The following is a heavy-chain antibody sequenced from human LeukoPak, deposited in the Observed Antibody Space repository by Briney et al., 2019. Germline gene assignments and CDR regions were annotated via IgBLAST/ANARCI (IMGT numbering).Heavy chain of an antibody. J-gene: IGHJ5*01. CDR2: ISANTGHA. Sequence: ASVKASCKASGYSFTNYGFSWVRQAPGQGLEWMGWISANTGHANYAQNLQGRVTLTTDTSTTTAYMELRSLRFDDTAVYYCVRDEFTAQAWFDFWGQGTPVTVSS. CDR3: VRDEFTAQAWFDF. D-gene: IGHD3-16*01. V-gene: IGHV1-18*01. CDR1: GYSFTNYG.